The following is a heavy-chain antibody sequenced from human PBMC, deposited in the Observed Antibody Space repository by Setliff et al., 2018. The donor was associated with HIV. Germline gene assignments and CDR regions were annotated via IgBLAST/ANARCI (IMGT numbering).Heavy chain of an antibody. J-gene: IGHJ3*02. CDR1: GGTFNNDA. CDR2: IVPVLGIT. Sequence: SVKVSCKASGGTFNNDAISWVRQAPGQGLEWMGGIVPVLGITNYSPKFQGRVTITTDESTTTAYMDLSSLRSEDTAVYYCATRAYDSSGYLRSRVSGAAFDIWGQGTMVTVSS. V-gene: IGHV1-69*10. D-gene: IGHD3-22*01. CDR3: ATRAYDSSGYLRSRVSGAAFDI.